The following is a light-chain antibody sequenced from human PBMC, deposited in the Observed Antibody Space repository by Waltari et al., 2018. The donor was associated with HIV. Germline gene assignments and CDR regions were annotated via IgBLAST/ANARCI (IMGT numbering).Light chain of an antibody. CDR1: QNVFCSSSKKNY. J-gene: IGKJ4*01. Sequence: DIVMTQSPDSLAVSLCEGATIKSRSGQNVFCSSSKKNYWSWDQHKPGQPPKLILYWACTRQTGLPDRLSGGVSVTDFTLTISSLHAEDVAVYFCQQTYTIPPTFGGGTKVEIK. CDR2: WAC. CDR3: QQTYTIPPT. V-gene: IGKV4-1*01.